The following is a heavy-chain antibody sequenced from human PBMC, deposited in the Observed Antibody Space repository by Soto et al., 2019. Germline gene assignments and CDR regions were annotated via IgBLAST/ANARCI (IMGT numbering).Heavy chain of an antibody. D-gene: IGHD5-12*01. CDR3: ARDLNSGYESDAFDI. Sequence: QVQLVESGGGVVQPGRSLRLSCAASGFTFSSYGMHWVRQAPGKGLEWVAVIWYDGSNKYYADSVKGRFTISRDNSKNTLYLQMNSLRAEDTAVYYCARDLNSGYESDAFDILGQGTMVTVSS. CDR1: GFTFSSYG. J-gene: IGHJ3*02. V-gene: IGHV3-33*01. CDR2: IWYDGSNK.